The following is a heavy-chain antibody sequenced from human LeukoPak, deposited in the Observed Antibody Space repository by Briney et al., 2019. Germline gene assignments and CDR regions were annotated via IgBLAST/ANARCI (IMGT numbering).Heavy chain of an antibody. J-gene: IGHJ6*02. CDR3: AKRSPRDIVVVPAALGYGMDV. D-gene: IGHD2-2*01. Sequence: GGSLRLSCAASGFTFSSYAMSWVRQAPGKGLEWVSAISGSGGSTNYADSVKGRFTISRDNSKNTLYLQMNSLRAEDTAVYYCAKRSPRDIVVVPAALGYGMDVWGQGTTVTVSS. CDR1: GFTFSSYA. CDR2: ISGSGGST. V-gene: IGHV3-23*01.